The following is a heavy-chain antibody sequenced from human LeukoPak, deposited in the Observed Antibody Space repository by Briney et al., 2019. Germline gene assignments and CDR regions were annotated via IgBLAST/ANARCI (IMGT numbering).Heavy chain of an antibody. CDR1: GFTVSSSY. J-gene: IGHJ4*02. Sequence: GGSLRLSCTASGFTVSSSYMTWVRQAPGKGLEWVSLIYGGGGTYYADSVKGRFTISRHNSENTLYLEMNSLRPEDTAVYYCAREGVGTVARNYFDDWGQGTLVTVSS. CDR3: AREGVGTVARNYFDD. V-gene: IGHV3-53*04. D-gene: IGHD6-19*01. CDR2: IYGGGGT.